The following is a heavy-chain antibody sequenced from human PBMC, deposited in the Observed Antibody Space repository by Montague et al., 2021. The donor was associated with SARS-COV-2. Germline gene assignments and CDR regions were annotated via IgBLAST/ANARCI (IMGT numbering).Heavy chain of an antibody. J-gene: IGHJ3*01. V-gene: IGHV6-1*01. CDR3: ARDLYWAFDA. Sequence: CAISGDSVAGHMPTSDWNRSSPSSHEERLCRPQYESTRNETYAVSVQSRITITADTSKNQFSLHLNSVTPEDTAVYYCARDLYWAFDAWGLGTTVTVSA. D-gene: IGHD2-8*02. CDR1: GDSVAGHMPT. CDR2: PQYESTRNE.